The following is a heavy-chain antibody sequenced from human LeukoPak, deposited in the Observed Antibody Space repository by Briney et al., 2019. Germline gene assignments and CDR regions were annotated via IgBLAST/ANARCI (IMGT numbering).Heavy chain of an antibody. CDR1: GFTFDDYG. Sequence: GGSLRLSCAASGFTFDDYGMSWVRQAPGKGLEWVSGINWNGGSTGYADSVKGRFTISRDNAKNSLYLQMNSLRAEDTALYYCARVRSPLYSSSWSQSEYYFDYWGQGTLVTVSS. CDR3: ARVRSPLYSSSWSQSEYYFDY. D-gene: IGHD6-13*01. J-gene: IGHJ4*02. V-gene: IGHV3-20*04. CDR2: INWNGGST.